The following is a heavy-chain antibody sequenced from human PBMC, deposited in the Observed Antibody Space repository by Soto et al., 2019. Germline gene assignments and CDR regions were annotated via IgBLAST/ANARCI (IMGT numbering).Heavy chain of an antibody. CDR1: GGSISSYY. J-gene: IGHJ4*02. Sequence: QVQLQESGPGLVKPSETLSLTCTVSGGSISSYYWSWIRQPPGKGLEWIGYIYYSGSTNYNPSLKSRVTISVDTSKNQFSLKLSSVTAADTAVYYCARSIAAAGNDYWGQGTLVTVSS. V-gene: IGHV4-59*01. CDR3: ARSIAAAGNDY. CDR2: IYYSGST. D-gene: IGHD6-13*01.